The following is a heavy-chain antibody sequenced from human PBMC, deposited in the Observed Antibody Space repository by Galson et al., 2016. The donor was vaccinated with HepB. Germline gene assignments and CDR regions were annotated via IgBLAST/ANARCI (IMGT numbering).Heavy chain of an antibody. CDR1: GGSISSTTW. CDR2: IYQSESP. D-gene: IGHD3-3*01. Sequence: SETLSLTCAVSGGSISSTTWWTWVRQPPGKGLEWIGEIYQSESPNYNPSLKSRLTISIDTSRNQFSLTPGSVTAADTAVYYCARGRIPIFGVVPVFDFWGQGTLVTVSS. J-gene: IGHJ4*02. V-gene: IGHV4-4*02. CDR3: ARGRIPIFGVVPVFDF.